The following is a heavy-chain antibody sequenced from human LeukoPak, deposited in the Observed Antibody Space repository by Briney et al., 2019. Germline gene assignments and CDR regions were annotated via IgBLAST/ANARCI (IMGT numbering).Heavy chain of an antibody. J-gene: IGHJ4*02. CDR3: ARDKYGGTDY. V-gene: IGHV3-7*03. CDR1: GFTFTTSW. D-gene: IGHD2-8*01. Sequence: GGSLRLSCAASGFTFTTSWMSWVRQAPGKGLEWVANIKGDGSEKYYVDSVKGRLTISRDNAKNSLYLQMKSLRVEDTAVYYCARDKYGGTDYWGQGTLVTVPS. CDR2: IKGDGSEK.